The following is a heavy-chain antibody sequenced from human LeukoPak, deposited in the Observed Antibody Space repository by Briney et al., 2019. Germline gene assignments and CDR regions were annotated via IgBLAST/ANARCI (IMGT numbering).Heavy chain of an antibody. CDR1: VFTFSSCP. CDR3: AKYSSSWYEDY. V-gene: IGHV3-23*01. CDR2: ISSSGST. Sequence: GGSLRLSCAASVFTFSSCPMTLVRQAPGKGLEWVSAISSSGSTYYADSVKGRFTISRDNSKNTLYLQMNSLRADDTAVYYCAKYSSSWYEDYWGQGSLVTVSS. J-gene: IGHJ4*02. D-gene: IGHD6-13*01.